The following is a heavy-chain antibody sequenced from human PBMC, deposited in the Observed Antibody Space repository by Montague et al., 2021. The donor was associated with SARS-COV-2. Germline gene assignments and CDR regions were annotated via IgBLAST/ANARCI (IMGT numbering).Heavy chain of an antibody. D-gene: IGHD6-13*01. V-gene: IGHV3-9*01. CDR1: GFTFDDYA. CDR3: AKVWDYSSWYAQNNFDY. CDR2: ISWNSGSI. Sequence: SLRLSCAASGFTFDDYAMHWVRQAPGKGLEWVSGISWNSGSIGYADSVKGRFTISRDNAKNSLYLQMNSLGAEDTALYYCAKVWDYSSWYAQNNFDYWGQGALVTVSS. J-gene: IGHJ4*02.